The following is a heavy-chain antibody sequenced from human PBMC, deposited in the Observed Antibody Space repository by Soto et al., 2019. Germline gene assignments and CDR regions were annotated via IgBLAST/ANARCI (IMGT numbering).Heavy chain of an antibody. D-gene: IGHD4-17*01. Sequence: EVQLVESGGGLVQPGGSLRLSCAASGFTFFAYWIHWVRQVPGKGLVWVSRINSDGSHTSYADSVRGRFTISRDNSKNTVYLQMNSLTAEDTAVYYWIKEGDYGDYAGENWFDSWGQGSLVTVSS. CDR2: INSDGSHT. CDR3: IKEGDYGDYAGENWFDS. V-gene: IGHV3-74*01. J-gene: IGHJ5*01. CDR1: GFTFFAYW.